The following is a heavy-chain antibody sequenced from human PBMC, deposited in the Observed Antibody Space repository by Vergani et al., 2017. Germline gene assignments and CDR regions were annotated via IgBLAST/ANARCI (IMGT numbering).Heavy chain of an antibody. Sequence: QLHLQESGSGLVKSSQTLSHTCAVSGGSVTSSGSSWSWIRQTPGKGLGWVVYISHSGNTDYNPSLKSRITISIGRSRNHYSLNLTSVTTAATAVYYCANSVLRYSDWLRPGESWFDPWGQGIRVIVSS. J-gene: IGHJ5*02. CDR3: ANSVLRYSDWLRPGESWFDP. CDR2: ISHSGNT. D-gene: IGHD3-9*01. V-gene: IGHV4-30-2*01. CDR1: GGSVTSSGSS.